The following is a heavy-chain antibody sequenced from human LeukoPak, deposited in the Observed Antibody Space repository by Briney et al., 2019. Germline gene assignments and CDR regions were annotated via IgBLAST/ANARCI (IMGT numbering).Heavy chain of an antibody. Sequence: GGSLTLSCAASGFSFSNFGIHWVRQAPGKGLEWVAFIRYNGENKYYADSVKGQFTISRDNSKNTLYLQMNSLTAEDTAVYYCAKDGRFLESPYWGQGTLVTVSS. D-gene: IGHD3-3*01. CDR1: GFSFSNFG. V-gene: IGHV3-30*02. CDR3: AKDGRFLESPY. J-gene: IGHJ4*02. CDR2: IRYNGENK.